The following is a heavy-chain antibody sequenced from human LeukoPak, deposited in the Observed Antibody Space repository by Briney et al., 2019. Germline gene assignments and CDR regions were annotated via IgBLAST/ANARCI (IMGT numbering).Heavy chain of an antibody. V-gene: IGHV4-61*03. CDR1: GGSVSSGHYY. CDR3: ATGGSLAAAGDY. Sequence: SETLPLTCTVSGGSVSSGHYYWSWIRQPPGKGLEWIGYIYNSESTNYNPSLKSRVTISVDTSKNHFSLKLSSVTAADTAVYYCATGGSLAAAGDYWGQGTLVTVSS. J-gene: IGHJ4*02. CDR2: IYNSEST. D-gene: IGHD6-13*01.